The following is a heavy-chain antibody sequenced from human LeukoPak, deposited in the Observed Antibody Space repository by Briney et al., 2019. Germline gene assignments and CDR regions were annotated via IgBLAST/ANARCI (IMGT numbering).Heavy chain of an antibody. Sequence: SETLSLTCTVSGGSISSGGYYWSWIRHHPGKGLEWIGYIYYSGSTYYNPSLKSRVTISVDTSKNQFSLKLSSVTAADTAVYYCAREDTAMVDYWGQGTLVTVSS. CDR3: AREDTAMVDY. D-gene: IGHD5-18*01. V-gene: IGHV4-31*03. J-gene: IGHJ4*02. CDR1: GGSISSGGYY. CDR2: IYYSGST.